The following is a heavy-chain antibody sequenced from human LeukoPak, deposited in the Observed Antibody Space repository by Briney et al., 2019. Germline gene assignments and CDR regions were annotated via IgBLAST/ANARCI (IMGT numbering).Heavy chain of an antibody. CDR2: ISAYNGNT. V-gene: IGHV1-18*04. Sequence: GASVKVSCKASGYTFTSYYMHWVRQAPGQGLERMGWISAYNGNTNYAQKLLGRVTMTTDTSTSTAYMELRSLRSDDTAVYYCAGNSGYVGIYAFDIWGQGTMVTVSS. CDR3: AGNSGYVGIYAFDI. J-gene: IGHJ3*02. CDR1: GYTFTSYY. D-gene: IGHD3-22*01.